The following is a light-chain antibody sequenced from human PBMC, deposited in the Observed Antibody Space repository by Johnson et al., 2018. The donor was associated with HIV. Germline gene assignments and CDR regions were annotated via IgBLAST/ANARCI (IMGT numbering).Light chain of an antibody. CDR1: SCDIGNNY. Sequence: QSVLTQAPSVSAAPGQKVTISCSGSSCDIGNNYVSCHQQFPGTAPKLLIYDNNKRPSGIPDRFSGSKSGTSATLGITGLQTGDEADYYCGTWDSGLSAGGVFGTGTKVTGL. CDR3: GTWDSGLSAGGV. CDR2: DNN. J-gene: IGLJ1*01. V-gene: IGLV1-51*01.